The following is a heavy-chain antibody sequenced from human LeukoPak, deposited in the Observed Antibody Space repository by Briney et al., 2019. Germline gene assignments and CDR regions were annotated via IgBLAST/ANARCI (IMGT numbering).Heavy chain of an antibody. Sequence: ASVKVSCKASGYTFINYGINWVRQAPGQGLEWLGWISAYSGSTNYAQKLQDRVTMTTDTSTNTAYMELRSLRSEDTAVYYCARAPYTAMVTWYFDYWGQGTLVTVSS. CDR3: ARAPYTAMVTWYFDY. J-gene: IGHJ4*02. CDR2: ISAYSGST. V-gene: IGHV1-18*01. D-gene: IGHD5-18*01. CDR1: GYTFINYG.